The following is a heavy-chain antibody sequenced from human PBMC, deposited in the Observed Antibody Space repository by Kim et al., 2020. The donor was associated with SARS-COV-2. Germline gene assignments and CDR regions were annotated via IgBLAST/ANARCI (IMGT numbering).Heavy chain of an antibody. J-gene: IGHJ4*02. Sequence: GGSLRLSCAASGFTFSSYAMSWVRQAPGKGLEWVSAISGSGGSTYYADSVKGRFTISRDNSKNTLYLQMNSLRAEDTAVYYCAKDRGVGGIGYLQFLYWGQGTLVTVSS. D-gene: IGHD2-15*01. CDR3: AKDRGVGGIGYLQFLY. CDR2: ISGSGGST. V-gene: IGHV3-23*01. CDR1: GFTFSSYA.